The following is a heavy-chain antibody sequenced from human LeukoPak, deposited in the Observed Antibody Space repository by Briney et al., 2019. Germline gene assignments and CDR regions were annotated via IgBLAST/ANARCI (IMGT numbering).Heavy chain of an antibody. V-gene: IGHV3-33*08. CDR3: ARDPGVRWLVGFDY. CDR2: IWYDGSNK. Sequence: GGSLRLSCAASGLTFSSYGMHWVRQAPGKGLEWVAVIWYDGSNKYYADSVKGRFTISRDNSENTLYLQMDSLRAEDTAVYYCARDPGVRWLVGFDYWGQGTLVTVSS. J-gene: IGHJ4*02. D-gene: IGHD6-19*01. CDR1: GLTFSSYG.